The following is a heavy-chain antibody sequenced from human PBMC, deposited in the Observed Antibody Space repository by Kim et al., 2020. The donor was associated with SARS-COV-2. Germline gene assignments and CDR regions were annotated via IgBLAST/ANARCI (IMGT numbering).Heavy chain of an antibody. D-gene: IGHD2-21*01. J-gene: IGHJ4*02. CDR3: AKGIARLRSYFDS. Sequence: YADSVKGRFIISRDNSMNTVHLQMNSLRGEDTAVYYCAKGIARLRSYFDSWGQGTLVTVSS. V-gene: IGHV3-23*01.